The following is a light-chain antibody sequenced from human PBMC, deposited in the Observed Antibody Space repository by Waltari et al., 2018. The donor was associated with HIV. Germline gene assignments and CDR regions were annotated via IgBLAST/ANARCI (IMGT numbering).Light chain of an antibody. Sequence: QSVLTQPPSVSGAPGQRVTISCTGSSSNIGAGYDVHWYQQLPGTAPKLLIYGNRSRPAGVPDGCAGSKSGTSASLAITGLQAEDEADYYCQSYDSSLSGSVFGGGTKLTVL. CDR3: QSYDSSLSGSV. CDR2: GNR. CDR1: SSNIGAGYD. V-gene: IGLV1-40*01. J-gene: IGLJ2*01.